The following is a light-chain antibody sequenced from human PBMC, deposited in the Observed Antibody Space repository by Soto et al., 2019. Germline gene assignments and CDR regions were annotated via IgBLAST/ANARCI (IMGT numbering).Light chain of an antibody. CDR1: QGISRW. V-gene: IGKV1-5*03. CDR2: KAS. J-gene: IGKJ1*01. CDR3: QQYNDFFT. Sequence: DVQMTQSPSTLSASVRDRVTITCRASQGISRWLAWYQQKPGKAPNLLIYKASSLESGVPSRFSGSGSGTEFTLTISSLQPDDFATYYCQQYNDFFTFGQGTKVDIK.